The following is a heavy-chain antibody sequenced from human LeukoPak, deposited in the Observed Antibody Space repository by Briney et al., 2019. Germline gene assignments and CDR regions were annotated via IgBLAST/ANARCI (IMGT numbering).Heavy chain of an antibody. CDR2: ISSSGSTI. CDR1: GFTFTSYE. CDR3: ARRHCSSTSCTLDY. Sequence: PGGSLRLSCAASGFTFTSYEMNWVRQAPGKGLEWVSYISSSGSTIYYADSVKGRFTISRDNAKNSLYLQMNSLRAEDTAVYYCARRHCSSTSCTLDYWGQGTLVTVSS. D-gene: IGHD2-2*01. J-gene: IGHJ4*02. V-gene: IGHV3-48*03.